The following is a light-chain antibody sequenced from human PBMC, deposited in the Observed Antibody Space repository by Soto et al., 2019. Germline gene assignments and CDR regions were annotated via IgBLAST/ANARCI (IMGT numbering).Light chain of an antibody. Sequence: QSALTQPASVSGSPGQSITISCTGTSSDVGGYNYVSWYQQHPGKAPRLMIVDVDNRPSGVSTRFSGSKSGNTASLTISGLQAEDEADYYCCSYSGSSTIVVFGGGTKLTV. J-gene: IGLJ2*01. V-gene: IGLV2-14*03. CDR2: DVD. CDR1: SSDVGGYNY. CDR3: CSYSGSSTIVV.